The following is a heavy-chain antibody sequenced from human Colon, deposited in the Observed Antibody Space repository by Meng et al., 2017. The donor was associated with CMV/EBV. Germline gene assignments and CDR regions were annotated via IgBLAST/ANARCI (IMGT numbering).Heavy chain of an antibody. Sequence: HVQLSKWGEGLFNPSETLSLTCAISGGSFNAYYLTWIRQSPGKGLEWIGELNHSGSTNYNPSLKSRVTISIDTSKRHFSLRLTSVTAADTAVYYCARGRNGWLLPLDSWGQGTLVTVSS. V-gene: IGHV4-34*01. CDR3: ARGRNGWLLPLDS. CDR1: GGSFNAYY. D-gene: IGHD3-3*01. J-gene: IGHJ4*02. CDR2: LNHSGST.